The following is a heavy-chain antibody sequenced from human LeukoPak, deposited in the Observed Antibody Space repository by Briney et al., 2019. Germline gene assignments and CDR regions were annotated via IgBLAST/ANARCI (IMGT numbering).Heavy chain of an antibody. CDR1: GFTFSSYA. V-gene: IGHV3-30-3*01. J-gene: IGHJ1*01. CDR2: ISYDGSNK. Sequence: GGSLRLSCAASGFTFSSYAMHWVRQAPGKGLEWVAVISYDGSNKYYADSVKGRFTISRDNAENSLYLQMNSLRAEDTAIYYCARGRGGKFGEYIQHWGQGTLVTVSS. D-gene: IGHD4-23*01. CDR3: ARGRGGKFGEYIQH.